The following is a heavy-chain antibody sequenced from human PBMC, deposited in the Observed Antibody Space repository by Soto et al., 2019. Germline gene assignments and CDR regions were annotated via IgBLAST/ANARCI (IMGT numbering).Heavy chain of an antibody. D-gene: IGHD2-15*01. CDR2: ISSNGGST. V-gene: IGHV3-64*01. CDR3: ARGPLAQYSFWYFDL. CDR1: GFTFSSYA. Sequence: EVQLVESGGGLVQPGGSLRLSCAASGFTFSSYAMHWVRQAPGKGLEYVSAISSNGGSTYYANSVKGRFTISRDNSKNTLYLQMGSLRAEDMAVYYCARGPLAQYSFWYFDLWGRGTLVTVSS. J-gene: IGHJ2*01.